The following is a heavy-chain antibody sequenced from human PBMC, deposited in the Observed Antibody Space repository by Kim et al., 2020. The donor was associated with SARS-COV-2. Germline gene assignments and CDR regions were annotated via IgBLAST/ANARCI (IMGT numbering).Heavy chain of an antibody. CDR1: GFTFSSYS. Sequence: GESLKISCAASGFTFSSYSMNWVRQAPGKGLEWVSYISSSSSTIYYADSVKGRFTISRDNAKNSLYLQMNSLRAEDTAVYYCARDAGGYSYGSNYYGMDVWGQGTTVTVSS. J-gene: IGHJ6*02. V-gene: IGHV3-48*04. D-gene: IGHD5-18*01. CDR2: ISSSSSTI. CDR3: ARDAGGYSYGSNYYGMDV.